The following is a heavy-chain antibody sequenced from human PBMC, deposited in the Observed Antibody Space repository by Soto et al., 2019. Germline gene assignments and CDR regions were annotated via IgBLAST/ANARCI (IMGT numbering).Heavy chain of an antibody. V-gene: IGHV3-30-3*01. CDR2: ISYDGSNK. Sequence: QVQLVESGGGVVQPGRSLRLSCAASGFTFSSYAMHWVRQAPGKGLEGVAVISYDGSNKYYADSVKGRFTISRDNSKNTLYLQMNSLRAEDTAVYYCARVQSIRGSFDYWGQGTLVTVST. CDR3: ARVQSIRGSFDY. J-gene: IGHJ4*02. CDR1: GFTFSSYA.